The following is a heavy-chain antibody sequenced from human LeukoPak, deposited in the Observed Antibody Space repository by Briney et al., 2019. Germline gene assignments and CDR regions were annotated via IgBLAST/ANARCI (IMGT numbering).Heavy chain of an antibody. D-gene: IGHD3-9*01. Sequence: GGSLRLSCAASGFTVSSNYMSWVRQAPGKGLEWVSVIYSGGSTYYADSVKGRFTISRDNSKNTLYLQMNSLGAEDTAVYYCARGHDILTGYYYFDYWGQGTLVTVSS. V-gene: IGHV3-66*01. CDR1: GFTVSSNY. J-gene: IGHJ4*02. CDR3: ARGHDILTGYYYFDY. CDR2: IYSGGST.